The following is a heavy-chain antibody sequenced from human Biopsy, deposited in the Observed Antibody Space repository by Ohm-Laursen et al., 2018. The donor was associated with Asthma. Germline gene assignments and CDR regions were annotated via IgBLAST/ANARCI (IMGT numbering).Heavy chain of an antibody. J-gene: IGHJ5*02. CDR1: GGSIRSHD. D-gene: IGHD2-15*01. CDR3: ARLADCSGGACYSYGWFDP. V-gene: IGHV4-59*11. CDR2: VSHTGST. Sequence: VTLSLTCIVSGGSIRSHDWTWIRLPPGKGLEYIGDVSHTGSTNYNPSLKSRVTMSLDTSKNQFSLRLTSVTPADTAVYYCARLADCSGGACYSYGWFDPWGQGTRVTASS.